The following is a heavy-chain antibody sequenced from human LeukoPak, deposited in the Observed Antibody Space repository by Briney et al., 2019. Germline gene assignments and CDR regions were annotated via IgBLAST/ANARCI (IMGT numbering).Heavy chain of an antibody. CDR1: GFTFSSYG. D-gene: IGHD3-10*01. CDR2: ISYDGSNK. V-gene: IGHV3-30*03. J-gene: IGHJ4*02. Sequence: GGSLRLSCAASGFTFSSYGMHWVRQAPGKGLEWVAVISYDGSNKYYADSVKGRFTISRDNSKNTLYLQMNSLRAEDTAVYYCARDERFGELFHFDYWGQGTLVTVSS. CDR3: ARDERFGELFHFDY.